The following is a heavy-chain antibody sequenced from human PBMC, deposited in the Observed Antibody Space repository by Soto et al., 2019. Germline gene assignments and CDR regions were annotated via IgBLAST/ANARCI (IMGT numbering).Heavy chain of an antibody. V-gene: IGHV3-66*01. D-gene: IGHD4-17*01. CDR3: ARGLGFTVTNAFEI. CDR2: IYSGGST. CDR1: GFTVSSNY. J-gene: IGHJ3*02. Sequence: GGSLRLSCAASGFTVSSNYMSWVRQAPGKGLEWVSVIYSGGSTYYADSVKGRFTISRDNSKNTLYLQMNSLRAEDTAVYYCARGLGFTVTNAFEIWGQGTMGNV.